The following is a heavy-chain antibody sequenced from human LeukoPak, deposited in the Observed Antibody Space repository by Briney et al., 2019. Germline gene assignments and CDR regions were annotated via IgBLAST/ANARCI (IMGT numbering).Heavy chain of an antibody. Sequence: GGSLRLSCGAPRFIFSNYWMSWVRPAPGRGLQWVANINQDGSEKYYVDSVKGRFTISRDNAKNSLYLQMNSLRAEDTAVYYCAITSLDYWGQGTLVTVSS. CDR2: INQDGSEK. J-gene: IGHJ4*02. V-gene: IGHV3-7*01. CDR1: RFIFSNYW. CDR3: AITSLDY.